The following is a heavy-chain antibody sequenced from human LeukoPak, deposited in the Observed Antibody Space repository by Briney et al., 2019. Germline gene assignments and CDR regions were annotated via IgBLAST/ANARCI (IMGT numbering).Heavy chain of an antibody. CDR1: GGSISSYY. CDR2: IYTSGST. V-gene: IGHV4-4*07. CDR3: ARGSPITGTTDY. Sequence: SETLSLTCTVSGGSISSYYWSWIRQPAGKGLEWIGRIYTSGSTNYNPSLKSRVTMSVDTSKNQFSLKLSSVTAADMAVYYCARGSPITGTTDYWGQGTLVTVSS. D-gene: IGHD1-7*01. J-gene: IGHJ4*02.